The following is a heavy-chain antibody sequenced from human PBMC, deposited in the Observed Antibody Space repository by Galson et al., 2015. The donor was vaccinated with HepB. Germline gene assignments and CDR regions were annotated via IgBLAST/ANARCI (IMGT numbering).Heavy chain of an antibody. D-gene: IGHD4-17*01. CDR2: IKQDGSEK. J-gene: IGHJ6*02. CDR1: GFTFSSYW. V-gene: IGHV3-7*01. Sequence: SLRLSCAASGFTFSSYWMSWVRQAPGKGLEWVANIKQDGSEKYYVDSVKGRFTISRDNANNSLYLQMNSLRAEDTAVYYCAREPGHGHYPSYSYGQDVCRQATTVIVSS. CDR3: AREPGHGHYPSYSYGQDV.